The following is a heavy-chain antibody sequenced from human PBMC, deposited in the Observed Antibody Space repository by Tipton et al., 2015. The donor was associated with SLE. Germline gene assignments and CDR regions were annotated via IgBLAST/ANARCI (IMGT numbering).Heavy chain of an antibody. D-gene: IGHD6-19*01. J-gene: IGHJ3*02. CDR3: ARENSSGWYADAFDI. CDR1: GGSISSGGSY. V-gene: IGHV4-31*03. Sequence: TLSLTCTVSGGSISSGGSYWSWIRQHPGKGLEWIGYIYYSGSTYYNPSLKSRVTISVDTSKNQFSLKLSSVTAADTAVYYCARENSSGWYADAFDIWGQGTMVTVSS. CDR2: IYYSGST.